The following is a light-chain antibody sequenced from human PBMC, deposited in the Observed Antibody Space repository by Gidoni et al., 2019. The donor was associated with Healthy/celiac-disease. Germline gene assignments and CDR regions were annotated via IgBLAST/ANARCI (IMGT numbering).Light chain of an antibody. CDR1: QSISSW. V-gene: IGKV1-5*01. CDR2: DAS. Sequence: DIQMTQSPSTLSASVGDRVTITCRASQSISSWLAWYQLKPGKAPKFLIYDASSLESGVPSRFSGSGSATEFTLTISSLQPDDFATYYCQQYSSYPLTFGGGTKVEIK. CDR3: QQYSSYPLT. J-gene: IGKJ4*01.